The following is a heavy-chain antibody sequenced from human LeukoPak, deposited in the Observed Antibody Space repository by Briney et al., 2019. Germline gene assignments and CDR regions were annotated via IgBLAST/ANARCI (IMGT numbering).Heavy chain of an antibody. CDR2: ISAFNGNT. V-gene: IGHV1-18*01. D-gene: IGHD3-22*01. CDR1: GYTFTRYG. CDR3: ARGDYYDSSGYYSY. J-gene: IGHJ4*02. Sequence: ASVKVSCKASGYTFTRYGISWVRQAPGQGLEWMGWISAFNGNTNYAQNLQGRVTMTTDTSTSTVYMELGSLRSVDTAVYYCARGDYYDSSGYYSYWGQGTLVTVSS.